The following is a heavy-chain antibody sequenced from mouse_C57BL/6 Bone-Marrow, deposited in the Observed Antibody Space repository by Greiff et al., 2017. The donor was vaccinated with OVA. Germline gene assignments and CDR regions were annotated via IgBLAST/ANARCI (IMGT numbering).Heavy chain of an antibody. V-gene: IGHV1-74*01. D-gene: IGHD2-4*01. CDR3: VCFTLFYDYDEGGSFDY. CDR2: IHPSDSDT. CDR1: GYTFTSYW. Sequence: QVQLQQPGAELVKPGASVKVSCKASGYTFTSYWMHWVKQRPGQGLEWIGRIHPSDSDTNYNQKFKGKATLTVDKSSSTAYMQLSSLTSEDSAVYYCVCFTLFYDYDEGGSFDYWGQGTTLTVSS. J-gene: IGHJ2*01.